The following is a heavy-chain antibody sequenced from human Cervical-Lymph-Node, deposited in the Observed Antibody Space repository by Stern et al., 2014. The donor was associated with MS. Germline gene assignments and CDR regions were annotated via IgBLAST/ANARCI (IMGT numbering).Heavy chain of an antibody. J-gene: IGHJ4*02. V-gene: IGHV3-30*10. CDR1: GFSFGSYA. D-gene: IGHD3-22*01. CDR3: ARDPYDSSGYFPYYFDY. CDR2: VSYDGSNK. Sequence: VQLVESGGGVVQPGGSLRLSCAASGFSFGSYAMHWVRQAPGKGLEWVGSVSYDGSNKYSTNAVKGQFTISRDEAMSTLFLQMTSLRAEDTALYYCARDPYDSSGYFPYYFDYWGQGTLVTVSS.